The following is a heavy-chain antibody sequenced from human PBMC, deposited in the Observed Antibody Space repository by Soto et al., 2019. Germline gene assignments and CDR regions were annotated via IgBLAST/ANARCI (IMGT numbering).Heavy chain of an antibody. CDR3: AKGNYDIVTGNYYYYGMDV. J-gene: IGHJ6*01. D-gene: IGHD3-9*01. V-gene: IGHV3-30*18. CDR2: ISYDGSNK. Sequence: QVQLVESGGGVVQPGRSLRLSCAASGFTFSSYGMHWVRQAPGKGLEWVAVISYDGSNKYYADSVKGRFTISRDNSKNTLYLQMNSLRAEDTAVYYCAKGNYDIVTGNYYYYGMDVW. CDR1: GFTFSSYG.